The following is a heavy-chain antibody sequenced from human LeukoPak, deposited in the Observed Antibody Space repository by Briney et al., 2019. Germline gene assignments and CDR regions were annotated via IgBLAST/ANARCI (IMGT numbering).Heavy chain of an antibody. V-gene: IGHV4-59*11. CDR1: GGSMTTHH. J-gene: IGHJ4*02. CDR2: VFDSWRT. CDR3: TTIKRGNIFGYFDF. Sequence: PSETLSLTCTVSGGSMTTHHWNWIRQTPGKGLEWIGYVFDSWRTKENPSLKSRVTPSADTSKSQLSLRLSSVTAADTAVYYCTTIKRGNIFGYFDFWGQGILVTVSS. D-gene: IGHD5-18*01.